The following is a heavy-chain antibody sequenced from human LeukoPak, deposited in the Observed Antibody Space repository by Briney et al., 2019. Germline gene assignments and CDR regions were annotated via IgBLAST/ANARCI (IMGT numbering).Heavy chain of an antibody. D-gene: IGHD4-17*01. CDR2: IYASGST. Sequence: SETLSLTCTVSGGSISSYFWSWIRQPAGKGLERIGRIYASGSTNYNPSLKSRVTLSLDTSKKQFSLKLTSVTAADTAVYYCARDSRDYGYFDYWGQGTLVTVSS. CDR3: ARDSRDYGYFDY. J-gene: IGHJ4*02. V-gene: IGHV4-4*07. CDR1: GGSISSYF.